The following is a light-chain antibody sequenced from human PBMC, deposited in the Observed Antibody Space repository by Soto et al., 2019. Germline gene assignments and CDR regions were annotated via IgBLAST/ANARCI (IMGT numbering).Light chain of an antibody. Sequence: DIVMTQSPDSLAVSLGGRATINCKSSQSVLFTSNNKNYLAWYQQRPGQPPQLLIYWASTRESGVPDRFSGSGSGTDFSLTISSLQAEDVAVYYCQQYYTTPRTFGQGTKVDIK. CDR1: QSVLFTSNNKNY. CDR3: QQYYTTPRT. CDR2: WAS. J-gene: IGKJ1*01. V-gene: IGKV4-1*01.